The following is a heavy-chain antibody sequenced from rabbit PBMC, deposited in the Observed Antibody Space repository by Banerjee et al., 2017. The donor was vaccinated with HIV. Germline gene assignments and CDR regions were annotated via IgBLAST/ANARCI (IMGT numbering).Heavy chain of an antibody. D-gene: IGHD2-1*01. CDR2: ISAGSSGVT. J-gene: IGHJ4*01. CDR1: GFDFNTNA. CDR3: VRVSGDDAWGL. Sequence: GDLVKPEGSLTLTCTASGFDFNTNAMCWVRQAPGKGPEWIACISAGSSGVTYYASWVNGRFTISSHNAQNTLYLQLNSLTAADTATYFCVRVSGDDAWGLWGPGTLVTVS. V-gene: IGHV1S47*01.